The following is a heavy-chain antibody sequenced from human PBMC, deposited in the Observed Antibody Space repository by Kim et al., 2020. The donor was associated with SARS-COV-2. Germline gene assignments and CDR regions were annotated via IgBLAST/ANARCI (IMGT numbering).Heavy chain of an antibody. V-gene: IGHV3-9*01. D-gene: IGHD5-12*01. CDR3: AKDFPSMATYYFDY. Sequence: ADSVKGRFTISRDNAKNSLYLQMNSLRAEDTALYYCAKDFPSMATYYFDYWGQGTLVTVSS. J-gene: IGHJ4*02.